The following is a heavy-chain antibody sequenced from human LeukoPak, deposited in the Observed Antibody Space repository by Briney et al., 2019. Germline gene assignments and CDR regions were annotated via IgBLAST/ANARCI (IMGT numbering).Heavy chain of an antibody. D-gene: IGHD1-26*01. CDR1: GYTFTSYG. CDR2: ISAYNGNT. Sequence: ASVKVSCKASGYTFTSYGISWVRQAPGQGLEWMGWISAYNGNTNYAQKLQGRVTMTTDTSTSTAYMELRSLRSDDTAVYYCARAAWSVSPHGSYVDYWGQGTLVTVSS. J-gene: IGHJ4*02. CDR3: ARAAWSVSPHGSYVDY. V-gene: IGHV1-18*01.